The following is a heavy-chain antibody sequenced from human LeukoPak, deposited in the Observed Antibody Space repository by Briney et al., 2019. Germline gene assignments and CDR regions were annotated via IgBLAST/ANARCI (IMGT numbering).Heavy chain of an antibody. CDR2: TNPNSGGT. D-gene: IGHD6-6*01. J-gene: IGHJ4*02. Sequence: GASVKVSCKASGYTFTGYYMHWVRQAPGQGLGWMGGTNPNSGGTNYAQKFQGRVTMTRDTSISTAYMELSRLRSDDTAVYYCARVFGRNAYSSSSFDYWGQGTLVTVSS. CDR1: GYTFTGYY. CDR3: ARVFGRNAYSSSSFDY. V-gene: IGHV1-2*02.